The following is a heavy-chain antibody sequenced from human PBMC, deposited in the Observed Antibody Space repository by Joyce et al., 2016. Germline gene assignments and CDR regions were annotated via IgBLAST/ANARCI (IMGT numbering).Heavy chain of an antibody. CDR1: GFMFSTSS. Sequence: EVQLVESGGGLVKPGGSQKISCAASGFMFSTSSMSWFRQAPGKGLEWVSAISGDRRFIFHADSVRGRFTVSRDNAENSLYLQMKSLRVEDMAVYFCARGGLVYDYSMDVWGQGTTVIVSS. CDR3: ARGGLVYDYSMDV. V-gene: IGHV3-21*02. CDR2: ISGDRRFI. J-gene: IGHJ6*02. D-gene: IGHD2-21*01.